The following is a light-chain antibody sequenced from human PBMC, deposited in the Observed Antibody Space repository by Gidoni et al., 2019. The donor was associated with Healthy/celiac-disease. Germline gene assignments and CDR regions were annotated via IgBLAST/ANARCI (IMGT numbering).Light chain of an antibody. Sequence: EIAMTQAPATLSVSPGERATLSCRASQSVSSNLAWYQQKPGQAPRLLIYGASTRATGIPARFSCSGSGTEFTLTISILQSEDFAFYYCQQYNNWPYTFGQGTKLEIK. CDR3: QQYNNWPYT. J-gene: IGKJ2*01. V-gene: IGKV3-15*01. CDR2: GAS. CDR1: QSVSSN.